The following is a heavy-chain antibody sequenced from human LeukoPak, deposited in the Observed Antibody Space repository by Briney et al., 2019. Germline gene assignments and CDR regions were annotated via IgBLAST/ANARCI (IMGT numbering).Heavy chain of an antibody. J-gene: IGHJ4*02. V-gene: IGHV3-21*01. D-gene: IGHD1-26*01. CDR2: ISSGGSYI. CDR1: GFTFTTYS. Sequence: GGSLRLSCAASGFTFTTYSMNWVRQAPGEGLEWVSSISSGGSYIYYADSVKGRFTISRDNAKNSLYLQMNSLRVEDTAVYYCARGATDVGYWGQGTLVTVSS. CDR3: ARGATDVGY.